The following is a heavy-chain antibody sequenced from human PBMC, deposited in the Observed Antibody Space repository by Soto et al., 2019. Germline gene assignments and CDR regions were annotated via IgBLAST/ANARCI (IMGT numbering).Heavy chain of an antibody. D-gene: IGHD3-3*01. CDR1: GYTFTSYA. V-gene: IGHV1-3*01. J-gene: IGHJ4*02. CDR3: ARDSLYYDFWSGYPGFYFDY. Sequence: VASVKVSCKASGYTFTSYAMHWVRQAPGQRLEWMGWINAGNGNTKYSQKFQGRVTITRDTSASTAYMELSSLRSEDTAVYYCARDSLYYDFWSGYPGFYFDYWGQGTLVTVSS. CDR2: INAGNGNT.